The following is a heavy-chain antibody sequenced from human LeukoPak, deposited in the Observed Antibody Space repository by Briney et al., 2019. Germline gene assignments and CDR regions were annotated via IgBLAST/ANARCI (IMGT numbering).Heavy chain of an antibody. J-gene: IGHJ4*02. D-gene: IGHD3-22*01. Sequence: ASVKVSCKASGYTFTSYGISWVRQAPGQGLEWMGWISAYNGNTNYAQKLQGRVTMTTDTSTSTAYMELRSLRSDDTAVYYCAREGIYYNRGGYYHDGGQGPLVTVPS. CDR3: AREGIYYNRGGYYHD. V-gene: IGHV1-18*01. CDR2: ISAYNGNT. CDR1: GYTFTSYG.